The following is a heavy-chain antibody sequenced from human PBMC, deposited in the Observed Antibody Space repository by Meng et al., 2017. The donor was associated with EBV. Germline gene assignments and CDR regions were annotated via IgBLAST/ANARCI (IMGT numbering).Heavy chain of an antibody. Sequence: GQRVGAWGGLVRAGGSLKPAVRARVLTLRGPGMYWVPKASGKGQGGVGHIRSKAKSDATSYAGSVKGRFTIARDDSKITAYLQMKSLKTEDTAVYYCTRVSSPLDSWGQGALVTVSS. D-gene: IGHD2-2*01. CDR1: VLTLRGPG. CDR3: TRVSSPLDS. J-gene: IGHJ4*02. V-gene: IGHV3-73*02. CDR2: IRSKAKSDAT.